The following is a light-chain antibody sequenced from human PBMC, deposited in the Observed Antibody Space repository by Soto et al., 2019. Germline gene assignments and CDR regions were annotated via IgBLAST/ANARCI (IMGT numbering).Light chain of an antibody. CDR3: CSYAGSTTYV. J-gene: IGLJ1*01. CDR1: SSDVGSYNL. V-gene: IGLV2-23*02. CDR2: EVS. Sequence: QSVLTQPASVSGSPGQSITISCTGTSSDVGSYNLVSWYRQHPGKAPKLMLYEVSKRPSGVSNRFSGSKSGNTASLTISGLQAEDEADYYCCSYAGSTTYVFGTGTKVTVL.